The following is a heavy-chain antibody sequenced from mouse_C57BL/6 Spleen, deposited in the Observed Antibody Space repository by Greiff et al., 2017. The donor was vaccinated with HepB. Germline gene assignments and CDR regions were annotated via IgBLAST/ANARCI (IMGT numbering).Heavy chain of an antibody. CDR1: GYAFTNYL. CDR2: INPGSGGT. Sequence: VQLQQSGAVLVRPGTSVKVSCKASGYAFTNYLIEWVKQRPGQGLEWIGVINPGSGGTNYNEKFKGKATLTADKSSSTAYMQLSSLTSEDSAVYFCARKDYYGSDAMDYWGQGTSVTVSS. J-gene: IGHJ4*01. D-gene: IGHD1-1*01. V-gene: IGHV1-54*01. CDR3: ARKDYYGSDAMDY.